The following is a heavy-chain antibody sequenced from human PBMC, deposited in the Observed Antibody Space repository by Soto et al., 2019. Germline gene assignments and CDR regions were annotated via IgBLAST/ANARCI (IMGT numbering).Heavy chain of an antibody. D-gene: IGHD2-21*02. V-gene: IGHV3-33*07. Sequence: GGSLRLSCAASGFTFRKHDMYWVRQAPGKGLEWVAMIWYDGNFQYYADSVKGRFTISRDNSNDTLYLQINSLRAEDTAVYYCARNWDCGGDCSSFYFDYWGQGTLVTVSS. CDR3: ARNWDCGGDCSSFYFDY. CDR2: IWYDGNFQ. CDR1: GFTFRKHD. J-gene: IGHJ4*02.